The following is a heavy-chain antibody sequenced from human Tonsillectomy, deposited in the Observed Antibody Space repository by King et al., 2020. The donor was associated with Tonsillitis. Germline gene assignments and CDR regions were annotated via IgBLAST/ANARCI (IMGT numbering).Heavy chain of an antibody. J-gene: IGHJ4*02. V-gene: IGHV3-9*01. Sequence: EVQLVESGGGLVQPGRSLRLSCAASGFTFDNYAMHWVRQAPGKGLEWVSGISWNSGSIGYADSVKGRFTISRDNAKNSLYLQMNSLRAEDTALYYCAKGRFLDWTYPFDYWGQGTLVTVSS. D-gene: IGHD1-7*01. CDR2: ISWNSGSI. CDR1: GFTFDNYA. CDR3: AKGRFLDWTYPFDY.